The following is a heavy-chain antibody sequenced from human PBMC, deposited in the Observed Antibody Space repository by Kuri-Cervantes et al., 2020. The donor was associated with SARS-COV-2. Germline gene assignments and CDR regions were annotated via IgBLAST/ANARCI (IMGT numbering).Heavy chain of an antibody. Sequence: GSLRLSCTVSGGSISSNNHYWGWIRQPPGKGLEWIGSIYYSGSTYYNPSLKSGVTISVDTSKNQFSLKLRSVTAADTAAYYCARQEITMIVVVIPSDAFDIWGQGTMVTVSS. CDR3: ARQEITMIVVVIPSDAFDI. J-gene: IGHJ3*02. V-gene: IGHV4-39*07. CDR1: GGSISSNNHY. D-gene: IGHD3-22*01. CDR2: IYYSGST.